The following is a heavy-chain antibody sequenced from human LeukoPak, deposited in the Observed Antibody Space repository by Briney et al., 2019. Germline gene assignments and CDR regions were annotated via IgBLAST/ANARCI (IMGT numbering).Heavy chain of an antibody. CDR3: AKSLITIFGVVTQNYGMDV. D-gene: IGHD3-3*01. CDR1: GYTFTGYY. CDR2: INPNSGGT. Sequence: ASVKVSCKASGYTFTGYYMHWVRQAPGQGLEWMGWINPNSGGTNYAQKFQGWVTMTRDTSISTAYMELSRLRSDDTAVYYCAKSLITIFGVVTQNYGMDVWGQGTTVTVSS. V-gene: IGHV1-2*04. J-gene: IGHJ6*02.